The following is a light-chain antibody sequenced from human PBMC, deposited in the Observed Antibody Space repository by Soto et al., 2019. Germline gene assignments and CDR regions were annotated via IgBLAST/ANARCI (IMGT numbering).Light chain of an antibody. CDR2: LGS. CDR1: QSLLNDNGYNY. CDR3: MQALHTRRT. Sequence: DIVMTQSPPSLAVTPGEPASISCRSSQSLLNDNGYNYLDWYLQKPGQSPQLLIYLGSSRASGVPGRFSGSGSGTDFTLKISRVEAEDIGVYYCMQALHTRRTFSQGTKLEIK. J-gene: IGKJ2*01. V-gene: IGKV2-28*01.